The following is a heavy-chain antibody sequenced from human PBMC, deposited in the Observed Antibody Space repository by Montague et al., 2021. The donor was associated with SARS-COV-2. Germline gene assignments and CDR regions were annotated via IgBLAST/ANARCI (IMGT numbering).Heavy chain of an antibody. V-gene: IGHV4-59*12. CDR3: ARETMTGDAFDV. Sequence: SETLSLTCAVSGGSISSSDWGWIRQPPGKGLEWIGFFYSSGITDSNHSFKSRVSISLDTSKNQVSLKLRSVTTADTAVYYCARETMTGDAFDVWGQGTMVTVSP. D-gene: IGHD1-14*01. CDR2: FYSSGIT. CDR1: GGSISSSD. J-gene: IGHJ3*01.